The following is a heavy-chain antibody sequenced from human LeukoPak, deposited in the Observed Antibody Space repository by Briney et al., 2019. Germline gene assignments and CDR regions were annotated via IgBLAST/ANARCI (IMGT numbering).Heavy chain of an antibody. V-gene: IGHV1-18*01. CDR2: ISAYNGNT. J-gene: IGHJ5*02. CDR1: GYTFTSYG. D-gene: IGHD3-9*01. CDR3: ARQYFDWSNWFDP. Sequence: ASVKVSCKASGYTFTSYGISWVRQAPGQELEWMGYISAYNGNTNYAQKLQGRVTMTRDTSTSTAYMELRGLRSDDTAIYYCARQYFDWSNWFDPWGQGTLVTVSS.